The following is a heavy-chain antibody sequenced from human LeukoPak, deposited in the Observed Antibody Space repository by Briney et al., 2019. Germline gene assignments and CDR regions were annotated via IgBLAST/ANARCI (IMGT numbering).Heavy chain of an antibody. CDR1: GFTFSRYA. V-gene: IGHV3-23*01. CDR2: ISGSGGST. Sequence: GGSLRLCCAASGFTFSRYAMSWVRQAPGKGLEWVSAISGSGGSTYYADSVKGRFTISRDNSKNMLYLQMNSLRAEDTAVYYCAKDRTYCSSTSCYTNWFDPWGQGTLVTVSS. J-gene: IGHJ5*02. CDR3: AKDRTYCSSTSCYTNWFDP. D-gene: IGHD2-2*02.